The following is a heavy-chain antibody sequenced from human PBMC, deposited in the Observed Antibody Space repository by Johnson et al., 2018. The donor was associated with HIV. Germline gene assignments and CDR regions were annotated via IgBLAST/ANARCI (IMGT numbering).Heavy chain of an antibody. J-gene: IGHJ3*02. V-gene: IGHV3-66*01. D-gene: IGHD3-22*01. CDR1: GFTFSSYW. CDR3: TTDWVDYYDSSGYFYDAFDI. Sequence: VQLVESGGGVVQPGRSLRLSCAASGFTFSSYWMHCVRQAPGKGLVWVSFIYSGGTTYYADSVKGRFTISRDDSKNTQYLQMNSLKTEDTAVYYCTTDWVDYYDSSGYFYDAFDIWGLGTLVTVSS. CDR2: IYSGGTT.